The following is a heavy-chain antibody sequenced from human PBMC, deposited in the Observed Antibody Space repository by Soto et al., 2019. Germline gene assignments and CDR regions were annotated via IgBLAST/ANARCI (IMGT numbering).Heavy chain of an antibody. V-gene: IGHV4-4*07. Sequence: QVQLLESGPGLVKPSDTLSLTCNVSGASTTVYYWSWLRQSAGKGLEWIGRIYTTGNVNYNPSLWSRVTMSRDSSENQLSLKLTSVTAADTAVYYCVRDRLNWFDPWGQGLQVTVSS. CDR1: GASTTVYY. CDR2: IYTTGNV. CDR3: VRDRLNWFDP. J-gene: IGHJ5*02.